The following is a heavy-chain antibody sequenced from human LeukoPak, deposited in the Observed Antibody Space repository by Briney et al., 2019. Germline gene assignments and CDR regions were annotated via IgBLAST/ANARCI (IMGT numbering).Heavy chain of an antibody. V-gene: IGHV3-48*03. J-gene: IGHJ6*03. CDR1: GFTLSSYE. CDR3: ATVGINYYYMDV. D-gene: IGHD2-15*01. CDR2: ISSSGSTI. Sequence: GGSLRLSCTASGFTLSSYEMNWVRQAPGKGLEWVSYISSSGSTIYYIDSVKGRFTISRDNAKNSLYLQMNSLTAEDTALYYCATVGINYYYMDVWGKGTTVTISS.